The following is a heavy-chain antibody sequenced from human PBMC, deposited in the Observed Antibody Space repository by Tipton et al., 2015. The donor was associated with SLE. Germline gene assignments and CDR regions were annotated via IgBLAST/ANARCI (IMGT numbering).Heavy chain of an antibody. CDR2: VHSSGST. V-gene: IGHV4-59*01. CDR1: GGSISSYY. D-gene: IGHD5-12*01. J-gene: IGHJ5*02. CDR3: ATSGYDSLSWFDP. Sequence: TLSLTCIVSGGSISSYYWSWIRQPPGKRLEWIGHVHSSGSTNYNPSLKSRVSMSLDTSKNQFSLTMTSVTAADTAVYYCATSGYDSLSWFDPWGQGTPVTVSS.